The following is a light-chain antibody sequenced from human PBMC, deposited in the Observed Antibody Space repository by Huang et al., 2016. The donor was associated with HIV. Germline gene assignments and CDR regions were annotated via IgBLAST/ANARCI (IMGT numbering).Light chain of an antibody. CDR3: QHYNNWPPWT. CDR2: GAS. CDR1: QTVNDN. Sequence: EIVMTQSPATLSVSPGERATLSCRASQTVNDNLAWYQQKPGQPPRLLIYGASASATGIPVWFSGSGSGTDFTLTISSLQSEDSAVYYCQHYNNWPPWTFGQGTKVEVK. V-gene: IGKV3-15*01. J-gene: IGKJ1*01.